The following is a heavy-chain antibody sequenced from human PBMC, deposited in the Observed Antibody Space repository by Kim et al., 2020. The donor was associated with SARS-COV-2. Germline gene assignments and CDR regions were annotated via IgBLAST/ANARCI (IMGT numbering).Heavy chain of an antibody. V-gene: IGHV1-46*01. CDR3: ARGMGCSGGSCYFHYYYYYMDV. Sequence: ASVKVSCKASGYTFTSYYMHWVRQAPGQGLEWMGIINPSGGSTSYAQKFQGRVTMTRDTSTSTVYMELSSLRSEDTAVYYCARGMGCSGGSCYFHYYYYYMDVWGKGTTVTVSS. CDR1: GYTFTSYY. D-gene: IGHD2-15*01. J-gene: IGHJ6*03. CDR2: INPSGGST.